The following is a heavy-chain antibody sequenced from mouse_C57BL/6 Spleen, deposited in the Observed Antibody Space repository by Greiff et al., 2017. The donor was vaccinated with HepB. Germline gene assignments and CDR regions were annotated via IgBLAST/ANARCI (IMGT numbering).Heavy chain of an antibody. J-gene: IGHJ3*01. Sequence: EVQLQQSGPELVKPGASVKISCKASGYTFTDYYMNWVKQSHGKSLEWIGDINPNNGGTSYNQKFKGKATLTVDKSSSTAYMELRSLTSEDSAVYYCARSLYDYDVPWFAYWGQGTLVTVSA. CDR2: INPNNGGT. V-gene: IGHV1-26*01. CDR1: GYTFTDYY. CDR3: ARSLYDYDVPWFAY. D-gene: IGHD2-4*01.